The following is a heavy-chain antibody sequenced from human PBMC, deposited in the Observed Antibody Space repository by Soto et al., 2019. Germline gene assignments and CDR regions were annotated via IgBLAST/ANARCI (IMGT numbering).Heavy chain of an antibody. D-gene: IGHD3-3*01. CDR1: GFTFSSYA. Sequence: EVQLLESGGGLVQPGGSLRLSCAASGFTFSSYAMSWVRQAPGKGLEWVSAISGSGDSTYYADSVKGRFTISRNNSKNTLYLQMNRLRAEDTAVYYCAKDGRAYYDFWSGYYSSYYYYYGMDVWGQGTTVTVSS. CDR3: AKDGRAYYDFWSGYYSSYYYYYGMDV. CDR2: ISGSGDST. V-gene: IGHV3-23*01. J-gene: IGHJ6*02.